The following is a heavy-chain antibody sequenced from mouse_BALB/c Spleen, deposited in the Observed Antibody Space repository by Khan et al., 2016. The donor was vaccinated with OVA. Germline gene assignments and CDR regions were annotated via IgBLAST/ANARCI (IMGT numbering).Heavy chain of an antibody. J-gene: IGHJ3*01. CDR1: GFNIKDYY. V-gene: IGHV14-1*02. CDR3: ARRGYGNYWFAY. CDR2: IDPENGPT. D-gene: IGHD2-1*01. Sequence: VQLKQSGAELVRPGALVKLSCKASGFNIKDYYMNWVKQRPEQGLEWIGWIDPENGPTIYAPKFQGKASITADTSSNTAYLQLSSLTSEDTAVDYCARRGYGNYWFAYGGLGTLVTVSA.